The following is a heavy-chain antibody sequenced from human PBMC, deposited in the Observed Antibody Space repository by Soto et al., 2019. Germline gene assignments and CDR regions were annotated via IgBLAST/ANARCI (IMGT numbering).Heavy chain of an antibody. CDR2: IRGSGSST. J-gene: IGHJ4*02. Sequence: GGSLRLSCAASGFTFSSYAMSWVRQAPRKGPEWVAAIRGSGSSTYHADSVKGRFTIPRDNSKNTLYLQMNSLRAEDTAVYYCAKPEHYYDSSGYTRSYFDYWGQGTLVTVSS. D-gene: IGHD3-22*01. V-gene: IGHV3-23*01. CDR1: GFTFSSYA. CDR3: AKPEHYYDSSGYTRSYFDY.